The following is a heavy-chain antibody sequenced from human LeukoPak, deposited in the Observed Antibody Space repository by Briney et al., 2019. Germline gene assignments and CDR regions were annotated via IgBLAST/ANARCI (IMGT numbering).Heavy chain of an antibody. J-gene: IGHJ4*02. Sequence: SETLSLTCTVSGGSVSSDSYYWSWIRQPPGKGLEWIAYIYYSGSTSYNPSLKSRVTISVDTSKNQFSLKLNSVTAADTAMYYCARLFHPALSGNYPFDYWGQGTLVTVSS. CDR2: IYYSGST. V-gene: IGHV4-61*01. CDR1: GGSVSSDSYY. CDR3: ARLFHPALSGNYPFDY. D-gene: IGHD1-26*01.